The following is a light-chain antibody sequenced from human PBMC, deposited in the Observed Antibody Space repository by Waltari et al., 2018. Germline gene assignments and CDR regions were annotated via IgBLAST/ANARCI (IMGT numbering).Light chain of an antibody. V-gene: IGLV2-14*01. CDR2: EVS. CDR3: SSYTSTNIVV. CDR1: SSDVGGYRY. J-gene: IGLJ2*01. Sequence: QSALTQPASVSGSPGQSITISCTGTSSDVGGYRYVSWYQQHPGKAPKLMIFEVSHRPSGVSTRFSASKSGNTASLTISGLQAEDEADYYCSSYTSTNIVVFGGGTKLTVL.